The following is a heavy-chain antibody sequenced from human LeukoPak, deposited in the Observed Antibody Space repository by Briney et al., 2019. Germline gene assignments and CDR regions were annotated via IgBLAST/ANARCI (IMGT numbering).Heavy chain of an antibody. CDR1: GFTFSSYE. CDR2: ISSSGSTI. J-gene: IGHJ4*02. D-gene: IGHD6-13*01. Sequence: GGSLRLSCAASGFTFSSYEMNWVRQAPGKGLEWVSYISSSGSTIYYADSVKGRFTISRDNAKNSLYLQMNSLRAEDTAVYYCASSSSWYDYWGQGTQVTVSS. V-gene: IGHV3-48*03. CDR3: ASSSSWYDY.